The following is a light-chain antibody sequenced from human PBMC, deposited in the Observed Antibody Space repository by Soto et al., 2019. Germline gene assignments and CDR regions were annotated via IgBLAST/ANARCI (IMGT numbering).Light chain of an antibody. CDR1: QSVSSSY. Sequence: EIVLTQAPGTLSLSPRERATLSCRASQSVSSSYLGWYQQKPGQAPRLLMYGASSRATGIPERFSGSGSGTDFTLTISRLEPEDFAVYYCQQYGSSPRTFGQGSKVDIK. V-gene: IGKV3-20*01. CDR3: QQYGSSPRT. J-gene: IGKJ1*01. CDR2: GAS.